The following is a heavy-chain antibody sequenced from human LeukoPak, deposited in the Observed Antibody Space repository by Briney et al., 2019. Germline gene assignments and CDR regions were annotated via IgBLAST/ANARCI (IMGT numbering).Heavy chain of an antibody. CDR1: GFTFSSYA. CDR2: ISGSGGST. J-gene: IGHJ4*02. V-gene: IGHV3-23*01. Sequence: GGSLRLSFAASGFTFSSYAMSWVRQAPGKGLEWVSAISGSGGSTYYADSVKGRFTISRDNSKNTLYLQMNSLRAEDTAVYYCAKEPFLRYFDWLFPSSYFDYWGQGTLVTVSS. CDR3: AKEPFLRYFDWLFPSSYFDY. D-gene: IGHD3-9*01.